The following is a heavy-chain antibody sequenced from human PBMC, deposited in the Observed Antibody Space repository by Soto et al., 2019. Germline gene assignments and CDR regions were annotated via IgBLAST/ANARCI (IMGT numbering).Heavy chain of an antibody. CDR2: IYWDDDK. J-gene: IGHJ4*02. V-gene: IGHV2-5*02. Sequence: QITLKESGPTLVKPTQTLTLTCTFSGFSLSTSGVGVGWIRQPPGKALEWLALIYWDDDKRYSPSLKSRLTITNATAKNQVVLTMTNMDPVDTATYYCAHRGPYDYSWGSYRTPFDSWGQGTLVTVSS. CDR1: GFSLSTSGVG. CDR3: AHRGPYDYSWGSYRTPFDS. D-gene: IGHD3-16*02.